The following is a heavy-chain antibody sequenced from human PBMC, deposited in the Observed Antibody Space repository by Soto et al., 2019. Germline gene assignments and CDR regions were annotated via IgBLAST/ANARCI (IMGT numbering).Heavy chain of an antibody. CDR3: ARGWQWELLVDY. CDR2: ISSSSSYI. V-gene: IGHV3-21*01. D-gene: IGHD1-26*01. Sequence: EVQLVESGGGLVKPGGSLRLSCAASGFTFSSYSMNWVRQAQGKGLEWVSSISSSSSYIYYADSVKGRFTISRDNAKNSLYLQMNILRAEDTAVYYCARGWQWELLVDYWGQGTLVTVSS. CDR1: GFTFSSYS. J-gene: IGHJ4*02.